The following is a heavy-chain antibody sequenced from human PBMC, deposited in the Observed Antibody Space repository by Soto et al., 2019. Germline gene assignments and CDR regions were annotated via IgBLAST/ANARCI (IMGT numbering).Heavy chain of an antibody. CDR3: ARFPPFRTVITGFDP. Sequence: QVQLQESGPGLVKPSETLSVTCTVSGDSMSSYYWSWIRQPPGKGLEWIGYVHYSGSTKYNPSLKRRVTMSLDTSKHQCSLQLSSVTAADTAVYYCARFPPFRTVITGFDPWGQGTLVAVSS. V-gene: IGHV4-59*01. CDR2: VHYSGST. J-gene: IGHJ5*02. CDR1: GDSMSSYY. D-gene: IGHD4-17*01.